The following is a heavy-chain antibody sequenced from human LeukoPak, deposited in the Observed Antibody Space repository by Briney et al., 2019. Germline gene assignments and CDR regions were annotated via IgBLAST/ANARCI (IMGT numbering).Heavy chain of an antibody. V-gene: IGHV3-23*01. D-gene: IGHD2-15*01. CDR3: AEAFGPRRYCSENRCDFALDAFHI. Sequence: GGSLRLSCAASGLTLSSYAVSWVRQSPGRGLEWVSGISGSDLRTYYPDSVKGRFTISRDDSKNTLYLHMNSLRAEDTALYYCAEAFGPRRYCSENRCDFALDAFHIWGQGTMVTVSS. CDR1: GLTLSSYA. J-gene: IGHJ3*02. CDR2: ISGSDLRT.